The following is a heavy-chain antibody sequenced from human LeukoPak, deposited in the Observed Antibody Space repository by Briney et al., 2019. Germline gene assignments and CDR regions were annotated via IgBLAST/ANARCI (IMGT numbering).Heavy chain of an antibody. J-gene: IGHJ4*02. D-gene: IGHD3-22*01. CDR2: IRSNAYGGTT. V-gene: IGHV3-49*03. Sequence: GGSLRLSCTASGFTFGDYAMSWFRQAPGKGLEWVGFIRSNAYGGTTEYAASVKGRFTISRDDSESIAYLQMNSLKTEDTAVYYCTRASGYYYDSSGYYPPDYWGQGTLVTVSS. CDR3: TRASGYYYDSSGYYPPDY. CDR1: GFTFGDYA.